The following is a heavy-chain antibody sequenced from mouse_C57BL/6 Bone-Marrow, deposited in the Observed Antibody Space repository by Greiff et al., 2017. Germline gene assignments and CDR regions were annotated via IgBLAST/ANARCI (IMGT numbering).Heavy chain of an antibody. J-gene: IGHJ2*01. CDR3: ARPSFDY. Sequence: QVQLQQPGAELVKPGASVKLSCKASGYTFTSYWMQWVKQRPGQGLEWIGEIDPSDSYTNYNQKFKGKATLTVDTSSSTAYMQLSSLTSEDSAVYYCARPSFDYWGQGTTLTVSS. CDR2: IDPSDSYT. CDR1: GYTFTSYW. V-gene: IGHV1-50*01.